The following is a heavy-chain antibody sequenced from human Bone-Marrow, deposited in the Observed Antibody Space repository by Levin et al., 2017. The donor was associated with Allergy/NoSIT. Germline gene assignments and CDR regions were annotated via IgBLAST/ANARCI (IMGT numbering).Heavy chain of an antibody. Sequence: SETLSLTCAVSGDSITTDDNYWSWIRLSPGTGLEWIGSISYNGRTYYSPSLKSRLTISLDTSKNQFSLTLSSVSAADTAVYYCARDEDSRSGGYYGMDVWGQGTTVTVSS. J-gene: IGHJ6*02. CDR2: ISYNGRT. V-gene: IGHV4-30-4*01. CDR1: GDSITTDDNY. D-gene: IGHD4-11*01. CDR3: ARDEDSRSGGYYGMDV.